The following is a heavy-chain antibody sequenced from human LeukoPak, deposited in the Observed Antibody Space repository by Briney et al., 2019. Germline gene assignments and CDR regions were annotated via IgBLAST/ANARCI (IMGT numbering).Heavy chain of an antibody. CDR1: GFTFSNAW. CDR2: IKSKTDGGTT. V-gene: IGHV3-15*01. CDR3: TSMYYDFWSGYHLPDY. J-gene: IGHJ4*02. D-gene: IGHD3-3*01. Sequence: GGSLRLSCAVSGFTFSNAWMSWVGQDPGKGLEWVGRIKSKTDGGTTDYAAPVKGRFTISRHDSQNTLYLQMNSLTTEDTAVYYCTSMYYDFWSGYHLPDYWGQGTLITVSS.